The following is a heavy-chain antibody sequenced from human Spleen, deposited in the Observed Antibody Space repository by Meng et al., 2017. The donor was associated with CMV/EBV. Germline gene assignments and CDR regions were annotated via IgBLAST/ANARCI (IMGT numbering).Heavy chain of an antibody. CDR1: GYPFGRYG. V-gene: IGHV1-18*01. J-gene: IGHJ6*02. CDR3: ARDRKYCSSTSCYMDYYYGMDV. CDR2: ISAYNGNT. D-gene: IGHD2-2*02. Sequence: ASVKVSCKASGYPFGRYGISWVRQAPGQGLEWMGWISAYNGNTNFAQNLQDRVTMTTDTSTNTAYMELRRLRSDDTAVYYCARDRKYCSSTSCYMDYYYGMDVWGQGTTVTVSS.